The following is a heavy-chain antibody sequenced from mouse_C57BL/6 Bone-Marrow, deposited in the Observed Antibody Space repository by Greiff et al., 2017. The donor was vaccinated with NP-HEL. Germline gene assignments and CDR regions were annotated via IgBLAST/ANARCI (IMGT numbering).Heavy chain of an antibody. CDR1: GYTFTSYW. CDR3: AREEYYGGFDY. Sequence: QVQLKQPGAELVMPGASVKLSCKASGYTFTSYWMHWVKQRPGQGLEWIGEIDPSDSYTNYNQKFKGKSTLTVDKSSSTAYMQLSSLTSEDSAVYYCAREEYYGGFDYWGQGTTLTVSS. CDR2: IDPSDSYT. D-gene: IGHD1-1*01. J-gene: IGHJ2*01. V-gene: IGHV1-69*01.